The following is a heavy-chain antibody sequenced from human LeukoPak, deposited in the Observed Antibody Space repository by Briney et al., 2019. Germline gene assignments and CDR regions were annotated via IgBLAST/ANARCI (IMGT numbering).Heavy chain of an antibody. V-gene: IGHV4-59*11. CDR1: DESFCRHY. CDR2: ISYIGGT. J-gene: IGHJ3*02. D-gene: IGHD4-11*01. CDR3: ARDLVTVTKGFDI. Sequence: PSETLSLTCAVSDESFCRHYWSWIRQPPGRGLEWIGYISYIGGTNYNPSLQSRVPISIRTAKNQFSLRLSSVPAADTAVYYWARDLVTVTKGFDIWGQGTMVSVSS.